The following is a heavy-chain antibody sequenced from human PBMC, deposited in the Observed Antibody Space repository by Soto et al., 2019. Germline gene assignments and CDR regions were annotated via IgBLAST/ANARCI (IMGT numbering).Heavy chain of an antibody. CDR1: GYTFTECA. J-gene: IGHJ4*02. V-gene: IGHV1-3*01. D-gene: IGHD2-2*01. CDR3: AREVSSRGDSSYAY. Sequence: QVQLVESGAEVKKPGSSVTVYCEASGYTFTECAIHWVRQAPGQRLEWLGWINADNSNRKYSQKFQGRVTITTDTSANRIYMELGSLKSEDTAMYYCAREVSSRGDSSYAYWGQGTPVTVSS. CDR2: INADNSNR.